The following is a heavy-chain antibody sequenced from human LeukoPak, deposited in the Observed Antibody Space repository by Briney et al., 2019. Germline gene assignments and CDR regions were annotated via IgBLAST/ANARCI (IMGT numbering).Heavy chain of an antibody. D-gene: IGHD2-15*01. CDR3: ARHLLGGGLDAFDI. V-gene: IGHV4-59*08. Sequence: PSETLSLTCTVSGGSISSYYWSWIRQPPGKGLEWVGYIYYSGSTNYNPSLKTRVTISVDTSKNQFSLKLSSVTAAGTAVYYCARHLLGGGLDAFDIWGQGTMVTVSS. J-gene: IGHJ3*02. CDR1: GGSISSYY. CDR2: IYYSGST.